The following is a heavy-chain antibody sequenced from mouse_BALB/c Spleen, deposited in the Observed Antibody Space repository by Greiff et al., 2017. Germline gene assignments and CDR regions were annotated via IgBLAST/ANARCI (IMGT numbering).Heavy chain of an antibody. D-gene: IGHD2-4*01. J-gene: IGHJ3*01. Sequence: EVMLVESGGGLVKPGGSLKLSCAASGFTFSDYYMYWVRQTPEKRLEWVATISDGGSYTYYPDSVKGRITISRDNAKNNLYLQMSSLKSEDTAMYYCARTVRGITGFAYWGQGTLVTVSA. CDR3: ARTVRGITGFAY. CDR2: ISDGGSYT. V-gene: IGHV5-4*02. CDR1: GFTFSDYY.